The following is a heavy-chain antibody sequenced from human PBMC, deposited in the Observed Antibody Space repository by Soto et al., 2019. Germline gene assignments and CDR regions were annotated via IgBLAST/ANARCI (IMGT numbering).Heavy chain of an antibody. CDR3: ARSRRRDGYNLTPDY. D-gene: IGHD5-12*01. CDR1: GFTFSSYS. Sequence: LRLSCAASGFTFSSYSMNWVRQAPGKGLEWVSSISSSSSYIYYADSVKGRFTISRDNAKNSLYLQMNSLRAEDTAVYYCARSRRRDGYNLTPDYWGQGTLVTVSS. J-gene: IGHJ4*02. V-gene: IGHV3-21*01. CDR2: ISSSSSYI.